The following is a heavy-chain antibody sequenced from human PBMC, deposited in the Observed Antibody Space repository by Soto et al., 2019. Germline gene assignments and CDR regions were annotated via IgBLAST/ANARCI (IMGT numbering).Heavy chain of an antibody. D-gene: IGHD2-21*02. CDR2: LYNSGST. J-gene: IGHJ6*02. Sequence: QVRLQESGPGLVKPSETLSLTCTVSGGSIRSYYWSWIRQAPGKGLEWIGYLYNSGSTVYNPSLKSGVTISVXXSXNXXALKLNSVTAADTAVYYCARDLWGYCGADCYPLDVWGQGTTVTVSS. V-gene: IGHV4-59*01. CDR1: GGSIRSYY. CDR3: ARDLWGYCGADCYPLDV.